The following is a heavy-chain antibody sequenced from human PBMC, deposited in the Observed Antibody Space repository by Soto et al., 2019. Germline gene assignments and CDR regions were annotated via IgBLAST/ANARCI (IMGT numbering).Heavy chain of an antibody. Sequence: QVQLQQWGGGLSKPSETLSLTCAVYGGSFSGYYWSWIRQPPGKGLEWIGEINHSGSTNYNPSLKSRVTISVDTSKNQFSLTMSSVTAADTAVYYFARVVGSSGDYFDYWGKGTLVTVSS. CDR1: GGSFSGYY. CDR2: INHSGST. D-gene: IGHD3-10*01. J-gene: IGHJ4*02. V-gene: IGHV4-34*01. CDR3: ARVVGSSGDYFDY.